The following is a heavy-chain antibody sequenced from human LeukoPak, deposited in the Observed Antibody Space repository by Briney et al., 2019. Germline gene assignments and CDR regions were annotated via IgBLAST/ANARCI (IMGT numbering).Heavy chain of an antibody. D-gene: IGHD5-24*01. Sequence: GGSLRLSCAASGFRFSDYSMSWVRQAPGKGLEWVSYIGISSGNTNYADSVKGRFTISGDKAKNSLYPQMNSLRVEDTAVYYCARDYKYAFDNWGQGTPVTVSS. CDR2: IGISSGNT. CDR3: ARDYKYAFDN. CDR1: GFRFSDYS. J-gene: IGHJ4*02. V-gene: IGHV3-11*06.